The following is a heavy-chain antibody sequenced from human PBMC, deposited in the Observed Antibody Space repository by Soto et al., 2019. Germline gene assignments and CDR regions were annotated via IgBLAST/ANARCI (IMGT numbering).Heavy chain of an antibody. V-gene: IGHV3-23*01. Sequence: EVQLLESGGGLVQPGGSLRLSCAASGFTFSSYAMSWVRQAPGKGLEWVSAISGSGGSTYYADSVKGRFTISRDNSKNTLYLQMNSLRAEDTAVYYCAKEGSIVNHGDYRPPYGYFDYWGQGTLVTVSS. D-gene: IGHD4-17*01. CDR1: GFTFSSYA. CDR2: ISGSGGST. J-gene: IGHJ4*02. CDR3: AKEGSIVNHGDYRPPYGYFDY.